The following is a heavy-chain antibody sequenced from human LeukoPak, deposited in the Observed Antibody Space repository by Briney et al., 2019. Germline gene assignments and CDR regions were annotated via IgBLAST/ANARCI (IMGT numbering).Heavy chain of an antibody. D-gene: IGHD3-3*01. V-gene: IGHV3-30*03. CDR2: ISYDGSNK. CDR1: GFISSSYG. CDR3: ARDPAKFWSGHDY. Sequence: HPGRSLSLSCTASGFISSSYGMHWVRQAPGKGLEWVAVISYDGSNKYYADSVKGRFTISRDNSKNTLYVQMNSLRAEDTAVYYCARDPAKFWSGHDYWGQGTLATVSS. J-gene: IGHJ4*02.